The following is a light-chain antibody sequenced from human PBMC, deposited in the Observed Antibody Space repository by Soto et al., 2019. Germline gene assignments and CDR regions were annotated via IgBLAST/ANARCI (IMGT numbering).Light chain of an antibody. Sequence: DIQMTQSPSTLSASVGDRGTITCRASQSITNRLAWYQQKPGKAPKVLIYDASNLEYGVPSRFSASGFGTEFILPIRSLQPDDSATYGCQHYGGMWTFGQGTKVDI. CDR3: QHYGGMWT. CDR1: QSITNR. CDR2: DAS. J-gene: IGKJ1*01. V-gene: IGKV1-5*01.